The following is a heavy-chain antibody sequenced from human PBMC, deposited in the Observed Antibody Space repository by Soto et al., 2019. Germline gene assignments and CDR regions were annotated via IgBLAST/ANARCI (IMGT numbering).Heavy chain of an antibody. D-gene: IGHD3-10*01. J-gene: IGHJ4*02. CDR1: GGSISSSSYY. CDR2: IYYSGST. V-gene: IGHV4-39*01. CDR3: ASLGNYYGSGSYYTELSN. Sequence: SETLSLTCTVSGGSISSSSYYFFCIRQPPGKGLEWIGSIYYSGSTYYNPSLKSRVTISVDTSKNQFSLKLSSVTAADTAVYYCASLGNYYGSGSYYTELSNWGQGTLVTVSS.